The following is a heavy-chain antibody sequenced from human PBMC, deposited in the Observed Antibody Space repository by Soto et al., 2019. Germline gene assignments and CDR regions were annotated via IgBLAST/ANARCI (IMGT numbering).Heavy chain of an antibody. J-gene: IGHJ6*02. CDR2: ISYDGSNK. CDR1: GITLSNYF. Sequence: QVQLVESGGGVVQPGRSLRLSCAASGITLSNYFIDWVRQAPGKGLEWVAGISYDGSNKHYADSLKGRFTISRDNSKNTLELQTHSLRAEDTAVYYCVAGDQYYGMGVWGQGPTVTVSS. V-gene: IGHV3-30-3*01. D-gene: IGHD2-2*01. CDR3: VAGDQYYGMGV.